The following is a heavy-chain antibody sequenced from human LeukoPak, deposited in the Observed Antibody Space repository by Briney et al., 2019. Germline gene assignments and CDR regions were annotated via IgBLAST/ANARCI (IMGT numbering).Heavy chain of an antibody. CDR3: AKDLLGSTTRDY. CDR2: ISGSGDST. Sequence: GGSLRLSCAASGFTFSSYAMSWVRQAPGEGLEWVSVISGSGDSTYYADSVKGRFTISRDNSKNTLYLQMNSLRAEDTAIYYCAKDLLGSTTRDYWGQGTLVTVSS. D-gene: IGHD1-26*01. J-gene: IGHJ4*02. V-gene: IGHV3-23*01. CDR1: GFTFSSYA.